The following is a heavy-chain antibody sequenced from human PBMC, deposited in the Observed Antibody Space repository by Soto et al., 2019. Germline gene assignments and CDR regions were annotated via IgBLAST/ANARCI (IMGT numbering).Heavy chain of an antibody. CDR1: GYSFTSYW. J-gene: IGHJ6*02. CDR3: AINYYGSGSYYEDYYYGMDV. D-gene: IGHD3-10*01. CDR2: IYPGDSDT. V-gene: IGHV5-51*01. Sequence: PGDSLKISCKGSGYSFTSYWIGWVRQMPGKGLEWMGIIYPGDSDTRYSPSFQGQVTISADKSISTAYLQWSSLKASDTAMYYCAINYYGSGSYYEDYYYGMDVWGQGTTVTVSS.